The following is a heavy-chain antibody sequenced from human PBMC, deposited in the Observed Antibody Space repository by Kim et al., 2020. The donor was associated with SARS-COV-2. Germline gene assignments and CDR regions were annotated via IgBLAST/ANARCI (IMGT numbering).Heavy chain of an antibody. CDR2: INTNTGNP. V-gene: IGHV7-4-1*02. CDR1: GYTFTSYA. Sequence: ASVKVSCKASGYTFTSYAMNWVRQAPGQGLEWMGWINTNTGNPTYAQGFTGRFVFSLDTSVSTAYLQISSLKAEDTAVYYCARGPLRYYYDSSGYYRDYWGQGTLVTVSS. CDR3: ARGPLRYYYDSSGYYRDY. D-gene: IGHD3-22*01. J-gene: IGHJ4*02.